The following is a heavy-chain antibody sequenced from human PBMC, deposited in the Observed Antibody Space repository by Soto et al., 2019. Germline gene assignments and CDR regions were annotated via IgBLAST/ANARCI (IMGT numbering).Heavy chain of an antibody. Sequence: SETLSLTCTVSGDSVNSGTYYWSWIRQPPGKGLEWIGYIYYSGSTNYNPSLKSRVTISVDTSKNQFSLKLSSVTAADTAMYYCARTPLLWGQGTLVTVSS. V-gene: IGHV4-61*01. CDR2: IYYSGST. CDR3: ARTPLL. CDR1: GDSVNSGTYY. J-gene: IGHJ4*02. D-gene: IGHD2-21*01.